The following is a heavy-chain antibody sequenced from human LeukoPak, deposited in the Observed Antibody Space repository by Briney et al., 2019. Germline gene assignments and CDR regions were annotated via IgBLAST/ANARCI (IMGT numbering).Heavy chain of an antibody. CDR2: IYYSGST. Sequence: PSETLSLTCTVSGGSISSHYWSWIRQPPGKGLEWIGYIYYSGSTNYNPSLKSRVTMSVDTSKNQFSLNLSSVTAADTAVYYCARLEYYYYYYMDVWGKGTTVTVSS. J-gene: IGHJ6*03. CDR3: ARLEYYYYYYMDV. V-gene: IGHV4-59*11. D-gene: IGHD3-3*01. CDR1: GGSISSHY.